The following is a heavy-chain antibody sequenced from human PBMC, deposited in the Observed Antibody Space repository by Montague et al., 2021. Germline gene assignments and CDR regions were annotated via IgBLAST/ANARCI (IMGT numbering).Heavy chain of an antibody. Sequence: CAISGDSVASNSAAWTWIRQSPSRVLEWLGGTYCMSKWNYDNAVSVKSRITIHPDTSKNQFSLQLNSVTPAYTAAYYCTRSITVVGGLLFDPRGQGTLVTVSS. CDR2: TYCMSKWNY. CDR1: GDSVASNSAA. V-gene: IGHV6-1*01. CDR3: TRSITVVGGLLFDP. J-gene: IGHJ5*02. D-gene: IGHD3-10*01.